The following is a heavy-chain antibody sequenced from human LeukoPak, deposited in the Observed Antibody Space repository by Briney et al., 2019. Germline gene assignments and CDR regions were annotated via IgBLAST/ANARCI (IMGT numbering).Heavy chain of an antibody. Sequence: PGGSLRLSCAASGFTLSSSWMHWVRQAPGKGLVWVSRMNTDGNTTTYADSVKGRFTISRDNAKNTLYLQMNSLRAEGTAVYYCARGNDFWSLDYWGQGTLVTVSS. CDR2: MNTDGNTT. V-gene: IGHV3-74*03. CDR1: GFTLSSSW. CDR3: ARGNDFWSLDY. J-gene: IGHJ4*02. D-gene: IGHD3-3*01.